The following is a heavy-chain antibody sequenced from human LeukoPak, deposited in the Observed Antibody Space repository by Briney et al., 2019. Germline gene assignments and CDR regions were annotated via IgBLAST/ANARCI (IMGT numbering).Heavy chain of an antibody. D-gene: IGHD2-2*01. CDR2: IGTAGDT. J-gene: IGHJ6*02. V-gene: IGHV3-13*01. CDR3: ARGDVVVPAPNPGYGMDV. Sequence: GGSLRLSCAASGFTFSSYDMHWVRQATGKGLEWVSAIGTAGDTYYPGSVKGRFTISRENAKNSLYLQMNSLKAEDTAVYYCARGDVVVPAPNPGYGMDVWGQGTTVTVSS. CDR1: GFTFSSYD.